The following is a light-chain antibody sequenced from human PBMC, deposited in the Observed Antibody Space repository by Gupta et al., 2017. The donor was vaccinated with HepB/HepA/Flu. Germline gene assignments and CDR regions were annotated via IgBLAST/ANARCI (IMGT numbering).Light chain of an antibody. CDR2: QDT. J-gene: IGLJ2*01. CDR1: KLGDKY. Sequence: SYELTQLPSVSVSPGQTASITCSGDKLGDKYACWYQQKPGQSPVLVIYQDTKRPSGIPERFSGSNSGNTATLTISGTQAKDEADYHCQAWDSSTVVFGGGTKLTVL. CDR3: QAWDSSTVV. V-gene: IGLV3-1*01.